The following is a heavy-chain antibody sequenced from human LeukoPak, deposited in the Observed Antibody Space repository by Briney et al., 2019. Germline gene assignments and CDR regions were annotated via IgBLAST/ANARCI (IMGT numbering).Heavy chain of an antibody. J-gene: IGHJ6*02. D-gene: IGHD6-6*01. Sequence: GGSLRLSCAASGFTFSDYYMGWIRQAPGKGLEWVSYISSSGSTIYYADSVKGRFTISRDNAKNSLYLQMNSLRAEDTAVYYCARLGIAARLDVTYGMDVWGQGTTVTVSS. CDR3: ARLGIAARLDVTYGMDV. CDR1: GFTFSDYY. V-gene: IGHV3-11*01. CDR2: ISSSGSTI.